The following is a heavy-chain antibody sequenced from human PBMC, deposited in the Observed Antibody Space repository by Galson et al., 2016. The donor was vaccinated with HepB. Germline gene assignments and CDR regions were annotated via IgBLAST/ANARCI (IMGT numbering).Heavy chain of an antibody. CDR3: AKGIVLRYSGNRFDY. D-gene: IGHD5-12*01. V-gene: IGHV3-9*01. J-gene: IGHJ4*02. Sequence: SLRLSCAASGFTFDDYAMHWVRQAPGKGLEWVSGISWNSNSIGYADSVKGRFTISRDNAKNSLYLQMNSLRAEDTALYYCAKGIVLRYSGNRFDYWGQGTLVTVSS. CDR2: ISWNSNSI. CDR1: GFTFDDYA.